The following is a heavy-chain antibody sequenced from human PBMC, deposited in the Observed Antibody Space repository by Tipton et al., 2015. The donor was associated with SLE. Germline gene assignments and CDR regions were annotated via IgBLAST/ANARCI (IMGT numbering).Heavy chain of an antibody. D-gene: IGHD7-27*01. CDR1: GYTFTEYY. CDR3: TTDMNWARFDY. Sequence: QLVQSGAEVKKPGASVKVSCKTSGYTFTEYYVHWVRQAPGQGLEWMGRINPYSGVTNFAQRFQGRVTITKDTSINTAYLELSGLKYDDTAVYYCTTDMNWARFDYWGQGTLVTVSS. CDR2: INPYSGVT. J-gene: IGHJ4*02. V-gene: IGHV1-2*06.